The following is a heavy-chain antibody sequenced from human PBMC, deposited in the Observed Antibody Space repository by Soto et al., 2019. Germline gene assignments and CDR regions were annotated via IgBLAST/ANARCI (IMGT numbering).Heavy chain of an antibody. V-gene: IGHV3-49*03. D-gene: IGHD1-20*01. Sequence: GGSLRLSCTASGFTFGDYAMSWFRQAPGKGLEWVGFIRSKAYGGTTEYAASVKGRFTISRDDSKSIAYLQMNSLKTEDTAVYYCTRLVTGSYYYYYYMDVWGKGTTVTVSS. J-gene: IGHJ6*03. CDR2: IRSKAYGGTT. CDR3: TRLVTGSYYYYYYMDV. CDR1: GFTFGDYA.